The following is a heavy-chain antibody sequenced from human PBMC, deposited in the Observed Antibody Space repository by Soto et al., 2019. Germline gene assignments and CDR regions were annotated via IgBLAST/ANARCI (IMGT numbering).Heavy chain of an antibody. Sequence: DVQVLESGGGLVQPGGSRRLSCAASGFTFSNYGMSWGRQAPGQGLECVSRISNRGGSTEYADAVKGRLTISRDTSENTLDMQMVSLRVEDPAIYYCATTSNLITMIRGVGYFAYWGQGTLVTVSS. J-gene: IGHJ4*02. V-gene: IGHV3-23*01. CDR3: ATTSNLITMIRGVGYFAY. D-gene: IGHD3-10*01. CDR1: GFTFSNYG. CDR2: ISNRGGST.